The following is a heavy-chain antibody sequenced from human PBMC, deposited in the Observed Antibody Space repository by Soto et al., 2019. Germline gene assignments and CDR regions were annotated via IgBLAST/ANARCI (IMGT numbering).Heavy chain of an antibody. D-gene: IGHD2-2*01. J-gene: IGHJ6*02. CDR3: ATVRYCNSNSCQTRGYYYGMDV. CDR2: ISRSGSDI. V-gene: IGHV3-21*04. Sequence: GGSLRLSCAASGFTFSDYSMNWVRQAPGKGLEWVSSISRSGSDIYYADSVKGRFTISSDNAKNSLFLQMNSLRAEDTAVYYCATVRYCNSNSCQTRGYYYGMDVWGQGATVTVSS. CDR1: GFTFSDYS.